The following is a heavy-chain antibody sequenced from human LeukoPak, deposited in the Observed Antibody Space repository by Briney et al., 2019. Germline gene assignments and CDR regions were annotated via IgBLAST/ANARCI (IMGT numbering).Heavy chain of an antibody. D-gene: IGHD3-10*01. J-gene: IGHJ6*02. Sequence: ASVKVSCKASGYTFTSYGISWVRQAPGQGLEWMGWISAYNGNTNYAQKLQGRVTMTTDTSTSTAYMELRSLRSDDTAVYYCARDRRITMVRGVMLYYYYGMDVWGQETTVTVSS. V-gene: IGHV1-18*01. CDR1: GYTFTSYG. CDR3: ARDRRITMVRGVMLYYYYGMDV. CDR2: ISAYNGNT.